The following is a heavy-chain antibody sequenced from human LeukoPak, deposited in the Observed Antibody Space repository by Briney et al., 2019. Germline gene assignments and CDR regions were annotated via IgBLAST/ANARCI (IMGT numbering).Heavy chain of an antibody. CDR3: AKSSDSGANSPFEY. Sequence: GGSLRLSCAASGFTFSGHNMNWVRQAPGKGLEWISFVSISSGTIYYADSVKGRFRISRDNAKSSLDLEMNSLRAEDTAVYYCAKSSDSGANSPFEYWGQGILVTVSS. V-gene: IGHV3-48*04. CDR2: VSISSGTI. D-gene: IGHD4-23*01. J-gene: IGHJ4*02. CDR1: GFTFSGHN.